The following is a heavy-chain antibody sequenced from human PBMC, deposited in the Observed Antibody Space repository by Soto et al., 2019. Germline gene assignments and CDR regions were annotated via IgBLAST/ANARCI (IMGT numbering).Heavy chain of an antibody. J-gene: IGHJ4*02. CDR2: IKSKTDGGTT. CDR3: TTDVYYYDIVGY. CDR1: GFTFSNAW. D-gene: IGHD3-22*01. Sequence: EVQLVESGGGLVKPGGSLRLSCAASGFTFSNAWMNWVRQAPGKGLEWVGRIKSKTDGGTTDYAAPVKGRFTISRDDSKNTLYLQMNILKTVDTAVYYCTTDVYYYDIVGYWGQGTLVTVSP. V-gene: IGHV3-15*07.